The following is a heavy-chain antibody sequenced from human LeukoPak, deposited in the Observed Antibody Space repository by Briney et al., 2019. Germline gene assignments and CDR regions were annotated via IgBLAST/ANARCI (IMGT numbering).Heavy chain of an antibody. CDR3: VRGTYSSGPDVSGFDP. D-gene: IGHD6-19*01. CDR2: ISSSDSTI. CDR1: GFTFSSYE. Sequence: QSGGSLRLSCAASGFTFSSYEMNWVRQAPGKGLEWVSYISSSDSTIYYADSVKGRFTISRDNAKNSLYLQMNSLRAEDTAVYYCVRGTYSSGPDVSGFDPWGQGTLVTVSS. J-gene: IGHJ5*02. V-gene: IGHV3-48*03.